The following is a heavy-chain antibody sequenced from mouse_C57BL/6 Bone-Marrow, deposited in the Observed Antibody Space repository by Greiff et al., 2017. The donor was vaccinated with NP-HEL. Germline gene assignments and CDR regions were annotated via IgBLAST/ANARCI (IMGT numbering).Heavy chain of an antibody. CDR1: GYTFTSYW. CDR3: ASPELGLDY. D-gene: IGHD4-1*01. J-gene: IGHJ2*01. V-gene: IGHV1-7*01. CDR2: INPSSGYT. Sequence: QVHVKQSGAELAKPGASVKLSCKASGYTFTSYWMHWVKQRPGQGLEWIGYINPSSGYTKYNQKFKDKATLTADKSSSTAYMQLSSLTYEDSAVYYCASPELGLDYWGQGTTLTVSS.